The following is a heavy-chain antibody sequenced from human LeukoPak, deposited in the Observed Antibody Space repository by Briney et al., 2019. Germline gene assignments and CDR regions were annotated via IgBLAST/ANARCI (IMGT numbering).Heavy chain of an antibody. V-gene: IGHV4-59*01. CDR2: VSNTGNT. D-gene: IGHD3/OR15-3a*01. CDR3: ARVWDWTSVWSHSAPTKYFHGLDV. Sequence: PSETLSLTCTVSGGSISNYYWRWVRQPPGRGLEWIGYVSNTGNTNYNPSLRGRVTMSIDTSKIQFSLNLNSVTAADTAIYFCARVWDWTSVWSHSAPTKYFHGLDVWGPGTTVTVS. J-gene: IGHJ6*02. CDR1: GGSISNYY.